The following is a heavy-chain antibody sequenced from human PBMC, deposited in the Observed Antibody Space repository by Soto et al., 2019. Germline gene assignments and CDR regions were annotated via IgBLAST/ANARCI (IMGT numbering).Heavy chain of an antibody. CDR3: ARVGSYILTGTPGGNCFDP. D-gene: IGHD3-9*01. CDR1: GYTFTSYD. J-gene: IGHJ5*02. CDR2: MNPNSGNT. Sequence: ASVKVSCKASGYTFTSYDINWVRQATGQGLEWMGWMNPNSGNTGYAQKFQGRVTMTRNTSISTAYMELSSLRSEDTAVYYCARVGSYILTGTPGGNCFDPWGQGTLVTVSS. V-gene: IGHV1-8*01.